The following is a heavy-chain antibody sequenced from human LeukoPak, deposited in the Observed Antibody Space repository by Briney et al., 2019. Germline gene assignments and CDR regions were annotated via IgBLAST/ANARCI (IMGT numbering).Heavy chain of an antibody. V-gene: IGHV4-59*01. CDR1: GGSISSYY. D-gene: IGHD2-21*02. CDR3: ARKCGGDCLDY. CDR2: IYYSGST. Sequence: KPSETLSLTCTVSGGSISSYYWSWIRQPPGKGLEWIEYIYYSGSTNYNPSLKSRVTISVDTSKNQFSLKLSSVTAADTAVYYCARKCGGDCLDYWGQGTLVTVSS. J-gene: IGHJ4*02.